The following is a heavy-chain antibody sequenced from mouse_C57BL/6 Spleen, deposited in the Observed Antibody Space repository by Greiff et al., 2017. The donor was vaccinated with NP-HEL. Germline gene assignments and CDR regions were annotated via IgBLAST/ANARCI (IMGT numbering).Heavy chain of an antibody. CDR2: IDPSDSYT. D-gene: IGHD1-1*01. CDR1: GYTFTSYW. CDR3: ASYYYGPFAY. Sequence: QVQLQQPGAELVKPGASVKLSCKASGYTFTSYWMQWVKQRPGQGLEWIGEIDPSDSYTNYNQKFKGKATLTVDTSSSTAYMQLSSLTSEDSAVYYCASYYYGPFAYWGQGTLVTVSA. J-gene: IGHJ3*01. V-gene: IGHV1-50*01.